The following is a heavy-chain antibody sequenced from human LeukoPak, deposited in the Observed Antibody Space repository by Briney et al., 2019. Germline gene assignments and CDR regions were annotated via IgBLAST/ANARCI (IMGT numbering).Heavy chain of an antibody. CDR3: AKRQRAIAAAGPFDY. Sequence: GGCLRLSCAASGFTFSSYGMHWVRQAPGKGLEWVAVIWYDGSNKYYADSVKGRFTISRDNSKNTLYLQMNSLRAEDTAVYYCAKRQRAIAAAGPFDYWGQGTLVTVSS. D-gene: IGHD6-13*01. CDR2: IWYDGSNK. J-gene: IGHJ4*02. CDR1: GFTFSSYG. V-gene: IGHV3-33*06.